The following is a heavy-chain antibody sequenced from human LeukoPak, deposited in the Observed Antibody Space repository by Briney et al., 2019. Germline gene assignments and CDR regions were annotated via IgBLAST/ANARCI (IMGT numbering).Heavy chain of an antibody. CDR3: ARGPIFIAVAMFDY. CDR1: GGSFSGYY. CDR2: INHSGST. J-gene: IGHJ4*02. V-gene: IGHV4-34*01. Sequence: SETLSLTCAVYGGSFSGYYWSWIRQPPGKGLEWIGEINHSGSTNYNPSLKGRVTISVDTSKNQFSLKLSSVTAADTAVYYCARGPIFIAVAMFDYWGQGTLVTVSS. D-gene: IGHD6-19*01.